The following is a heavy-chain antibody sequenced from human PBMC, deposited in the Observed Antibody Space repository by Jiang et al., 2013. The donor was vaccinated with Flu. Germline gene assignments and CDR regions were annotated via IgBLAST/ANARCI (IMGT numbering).Heavy chain of an antibody. V-gene: IGHV1-2*04. J-gene: IGHJ4*02. CDR2: INPNSGGT. CDR3: ARARIQLWSDSFDY. Sequence: GAEVKKPWGLVKVSCKASGYTFTGYYMHWVRQAPGQGLEWMGWINPNSGGTNYAQKFQGWVTMTRDTSISTAYMELSRLRSDDTAVYYCARARIQLWSDSFDYWGQGTLVTVSS. D-gene: IGHD5-18*01. CDR1: GYTFTGYY.